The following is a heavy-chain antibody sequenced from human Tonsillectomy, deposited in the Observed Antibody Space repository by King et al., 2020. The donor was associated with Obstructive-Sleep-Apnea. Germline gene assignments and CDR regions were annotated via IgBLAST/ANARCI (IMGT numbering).Heavy chain of an antibody. J-gene: IGHJ5*02. V-gene: IGHV4-4*02. CDR2: VYHSGST. Sequence: VQLQESGPGLVKPSGTLSLTCVVSGGSISSGHWWTWFRQPPGKGLEWIGEVYHSGSTNYKPSLKSRVTISLDKSKNQFSLKLTSVTAADTAVYYCAREGDVAPTNWFDPWGQGILVTVSS. D-gene: IGHD3-16*01. CDR3: AREGDVAPTNWFDP. CDR1: GGSISSGHW.